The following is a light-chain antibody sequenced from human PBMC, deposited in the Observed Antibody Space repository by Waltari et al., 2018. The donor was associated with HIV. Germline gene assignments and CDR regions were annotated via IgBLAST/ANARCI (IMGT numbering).Light chain of an antibody. CDR2: GGS. J-gene: IGKJ1*01. Sequence: EIVLTQSPRTLSLSPGDGGTIFCRASQAIDSSHLAWYQHKVGQSPRLLISGGSVRATDVPDRFSGSVSGTEFTLTIARVEPEDFAVYYCQQFDMLPETYGQGTKVE. CDR1: QAIDSSH. V-gene: IGKV3-20*01. CDR3: QQFDMLPET.